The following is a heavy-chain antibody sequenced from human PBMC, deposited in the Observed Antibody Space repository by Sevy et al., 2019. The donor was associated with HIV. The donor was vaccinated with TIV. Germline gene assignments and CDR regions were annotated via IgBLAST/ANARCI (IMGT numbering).Heavy chain of an antibody. D-gene: IGHD2-8*02. CDR1: GESFSSYY. CDR2: INHSGTT. CDR3: AVRRRVVIPGGVRRRDQFFFYGMAV. Sequence: SETLSLTCAVYGESFSSYYWSWIRQSPGKGLEWIGEINHSGTTNYHPSLKSRGSISADTSKNQFSLKLTSVTAADTAVYYCAVRRRVVIPGGVRRRDQFFFYGMAVWGQGTTVTVSS. V-gene: IGHV4-34*01. J-gene: IGHJ6*02.